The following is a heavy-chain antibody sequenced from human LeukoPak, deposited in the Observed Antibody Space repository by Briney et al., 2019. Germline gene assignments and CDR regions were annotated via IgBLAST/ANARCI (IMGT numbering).Heavy chain of an antibody. Sequence: ASVKVSCKASGYTFTSYGISWVRQAPGQGLEWMGGIIPIFGTANYAQKFQGRVTITADESTSTAYMELSSLRSEDTAVYYCARIDVHQALDYWGQGTLVTVSS. J-gene: IGHJ4*02. V-gene: IGHV1-69*13. CDR1: GYTFTSYG. CDR3: ARIDVHQALDY. CDR2: IIPIFGTA. D-gene: IGHD3-10*02.